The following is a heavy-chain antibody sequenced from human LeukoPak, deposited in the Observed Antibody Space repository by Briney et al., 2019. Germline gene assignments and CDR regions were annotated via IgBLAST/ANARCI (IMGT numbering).Heavy chain of an antibody. D-gene: IGHD3-10*01. CDR2: IKSETDGGTT. CDR3: GLGSGRTDFDY. CDR1: GFTLSNAW. Sequence: GGSLRLSCAVSGFTLSNAWMSWVRQAPGKGLEWVGRIKSETDGGTTDYAAPVKGRFTISRDDSKNTMFLQMNSLKTEDTAVYYCGLGSGRTDFDYWGQGTLVTVSS. J-gene: IGHJ4*02. V-gene: IGHV3-15*01.